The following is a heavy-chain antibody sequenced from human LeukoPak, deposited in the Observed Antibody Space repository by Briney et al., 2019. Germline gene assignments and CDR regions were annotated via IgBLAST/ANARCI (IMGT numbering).Heavy chain of an antibody. CDR1: GFTFSSYA. V-gene: IGHV3-23*01. CDR3: ARDPNGDYVGAFEI. J-gene: IGHJ3*02. Sequence: GGSLRLSCAASGFTFSSYAMMWLRQAPGKGLEWVSAISGAGGTTLYADSVKGRFTISRDNSKNTLYLQMTSLRVEDTAVYYCARDPNGDYVGAFEIWGQGTMVTVSS. D-gene: IGHD4-17*01. CDR2: ISGAGGTT.